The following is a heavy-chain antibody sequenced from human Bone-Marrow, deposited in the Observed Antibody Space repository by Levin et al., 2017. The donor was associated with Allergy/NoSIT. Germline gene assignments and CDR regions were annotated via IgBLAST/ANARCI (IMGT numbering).Heavy chain of an antibody. V-gene: IGHV5-51*01. D-gene: IGHD1-1*01. CDR3: ARSEHNDGNFDY. J-gene: IGHJ4*02. CDR2: IYPGDSDT. Sequence: GESLKISCKGSGYSFTTYWIGWVRQMPGKGLEWMGTIYPGDSDTTYSPSFQGQVTISADKSISTAYLQWSSLKASDTAIYYCARSEHNDGNFDYWGQGTLVTVSS. CDR1: GYSFTTYW.